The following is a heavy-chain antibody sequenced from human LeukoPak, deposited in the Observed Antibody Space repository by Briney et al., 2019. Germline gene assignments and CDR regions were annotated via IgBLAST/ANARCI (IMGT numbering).Heavy chain of an antibody. CDR1: GDSISSYY. J-gene: IGHJ5*02. CDR3: ARSTMVNTATGWFDP. V-gene: IGHV4-59*12. CDR2: IYNSGST. Sequence: PSETLSLTYTVSGDSISSYYWSWIRQPPGKGLEWIGYIYNSGSTNYNPSLKSRVTMSVDTSKNHMSLKLSSVTAADTAMYYCARSTMVNTATGWFDPWGQGTPVTVSS. D-gene: IGHD4/OR15-4a*01.